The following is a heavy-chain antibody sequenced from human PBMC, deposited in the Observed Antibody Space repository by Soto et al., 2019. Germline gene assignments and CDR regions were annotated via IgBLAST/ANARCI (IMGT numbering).Heavy chain of an antibody. Sequence: GGSLRLSCAASGFTFSSYGMHWVRQAPGKGLEWVAAISYGGSNKYYADSVKGRFTISRDNAKNTLYLQMNSLRAEDTAVYYCVQSHRTGGAAFDYWGQGTLVTVSS. D-gene: IGHD2-15*01. V-gene: IGHV3-30*03. CDR1: GFTFSSYG. J-gene: IGHJ4*02. CDR2: ISYGGSNK. CDR3: VQSHRTGGAAFDY.